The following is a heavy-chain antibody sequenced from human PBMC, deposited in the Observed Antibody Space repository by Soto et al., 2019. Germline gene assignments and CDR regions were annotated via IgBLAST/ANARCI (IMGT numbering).Heavy chain of an antibody. Sequence: PGGSLRLSCAASGFTVSSNYMNWVRQAPGKGLEWVSSIVSVGDQIYYADSVKGRFTISRDSANHSLYLQMNSLRAEDTAVYYCHLWAWTATTNYHYGADAWGQGTTVTVSS. CDR1: GFTVSSNY. V-gene: IGHV3-21*01. CDR2: IVSVGDQI. CDR3: HLWAWTATTNYHYGADA. D-gene: IGHD5-18*01. J-gene: IGHJ6*02.